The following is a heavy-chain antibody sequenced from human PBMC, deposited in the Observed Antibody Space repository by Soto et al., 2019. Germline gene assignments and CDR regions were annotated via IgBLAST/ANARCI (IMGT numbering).Heavy chain of an antibody. J-gene: IGHJ3*02. V-gene: IGHV4-34*01. CDR1: GGSVSSGRYY. Sequence: QVQLQQWGAGLLKPSETLSLTCAVYGGSVSSGRYYWSWIRQPPGMGLEWIGEMSHSGGTHFNPSLKSRVTISVDTCKNQFSLKMSSVTAADTALYYCARVERGTATTVVDAFDIWGPGTMVTVSS. CDR3: ARVERGTATTVVDAFDI. CDR2: MSHSGGT. D-gene: IGHD1-1*01.